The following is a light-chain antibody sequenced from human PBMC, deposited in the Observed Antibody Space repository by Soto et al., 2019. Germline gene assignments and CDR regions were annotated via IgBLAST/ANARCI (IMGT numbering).Light chain of an antibody. V-gene: IGLV2-14*01. J-gene: IGLJ2*01. CDR3: SSYTTTIVI. CDR2: DVT. CDR1: SSDVGGYEF. Sequence: QSALTQPASMSGSPGQSITISCTGTSSDVGGYEFVSWYQQRPGKAPKLVIYDVTYRPSGVSDRFSGSKSGNTASLTISGLQAEDEADYYCSSYTTTIVIFGGGTKVTVL.